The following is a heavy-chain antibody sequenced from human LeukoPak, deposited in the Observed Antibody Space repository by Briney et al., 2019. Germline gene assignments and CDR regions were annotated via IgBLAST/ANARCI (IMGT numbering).Heavy chain of an antibody. J-gene: IGHJ4*02. D-gene: IGHD6-13*01. CDR3: AKGSGGVAAAGIDY. Sequence: PSETLSLTCAVYGGSFSGYYWSWIRQPPGKGLEWIGEINHSGSTNYNPSLKSRVTISVDTSKNQFSLKLSSVTAADTAVYYCAKGSGGVAAAGIDYWGQGTLVTVSS. CDR2: INHSGST. CDR1: GGSFSGYY. V-gene: IGHV4-34*01.